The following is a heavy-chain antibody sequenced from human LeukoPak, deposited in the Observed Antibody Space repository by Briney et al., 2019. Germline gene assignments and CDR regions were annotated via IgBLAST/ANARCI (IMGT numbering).Heavy chain of an antibody. D-gene: IGHD1-14*01. CDR2: VDPEDGET. Sequence: GATVKISCKVSGYTFTDYYMHWVQQAPGKGLEWMGLVDPEDGETIYAEKFQGRVTMTEDTSTDTAYMELSSLRSEDTAVYYCATDLLRNPLGVWFDPWGQGTLVTVSS. J-gene: IGHJ5*02. CDR1: GYTFTDYY. CDR3: ATDLLRNPLGVWFDP. V-gene: IGHV1-69-2*01.